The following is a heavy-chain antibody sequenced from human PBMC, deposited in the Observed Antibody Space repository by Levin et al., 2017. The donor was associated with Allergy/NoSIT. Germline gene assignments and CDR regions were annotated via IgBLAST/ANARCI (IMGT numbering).Heavy chain of an antibody. CDR1: GFDFSGSG. Sequence: GESLKISCVVSGFDFSGSGMSWVRQAPGKGLEWVSYISRRSSITYYADSVKGRFTISRDNARNSVYLQMNSLRAEDTAVYYCARDQKWELPHYFDYWGQGTLVTVSS. CDR2: ISRRSSIT. CDR3: ARDQKWELPHYFDY. V-gene: IGHV3-48*01. J-gene: IGHJ4*02. D-gene: IGHD1-26*01.